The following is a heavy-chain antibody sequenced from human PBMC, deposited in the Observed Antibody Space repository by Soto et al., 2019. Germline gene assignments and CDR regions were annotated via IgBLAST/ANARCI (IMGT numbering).Heavy chain of an antibody. CDR1: GGSSSSYY. CDR2: IYYSGST. Sequence: QVQLQESGPGLVKPSETLSLTCTVSGGSSSSYYWSWIRQPPGKGLEWIGYIYYSGSTNYNPSLKSRGTISVDTSKNQFSLQLTSVTAADSAVYYCARLGVYYYYYMDVWGKGTTVTVSS. J-gene: IGHJ6*03. CDR3: ARLGVYYYYYMDV. D-gene: IGHD1-26*01. V-gene: IGHV4-59*08.